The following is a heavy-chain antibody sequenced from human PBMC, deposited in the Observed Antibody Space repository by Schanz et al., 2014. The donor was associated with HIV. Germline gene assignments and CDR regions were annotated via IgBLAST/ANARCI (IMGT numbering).Heavy chain of an antibody. D-gene: IGHD3-3*01. CDR2: ISYDGRNK. CDR1: GFNFNSYG. Sequence: EQLVESGGGVVQPGRSLRLSCVASGFNFNSYGMHWVRQAPGKGLEWVAVISYDGRNKYYTDSVKGRFTISRDNSKNTLNLRVNSLRAEDTAVYFCTRGRFLERGGMDVWGQGTAVTVSS. CDR3: TRGRFLERGGMDV. V-gene: IGHV3-30*03. J-gene: IGHJ6*02.